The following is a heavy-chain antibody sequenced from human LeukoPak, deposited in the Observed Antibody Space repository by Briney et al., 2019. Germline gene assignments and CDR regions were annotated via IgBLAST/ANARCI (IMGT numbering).Heavy chain of an antibody. CDR1: GFTFSDYY. J-gene: IGHJ4*02. D-gene: IGHD1-26*01. CDR3: AKVGSGSPYYFDY. CDR2: IRGSGGSGVSA. Sequence: GGSLRLSCAASGFTFSDYYMSWLRQAPGKGLEGVSAIRGSGGSGVSAFYADSVKGRFTISRDNSKNTLYLQMNSLRAEDTAVYYCAKVGSGSPYYFDYWGQGTLVTVSS. V-gene: IGHV3-23*01.